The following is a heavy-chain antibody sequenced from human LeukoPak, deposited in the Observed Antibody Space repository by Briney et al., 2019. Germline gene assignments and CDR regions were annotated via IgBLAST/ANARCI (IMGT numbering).Heavy chain of an antibody. J-gene: IGHJ4*02. CDR1: RGTFSSYA. CDR3: ARGGYSGYGVFDY. Sequence: SSVKVSCKSSRGTFSSYAISWVRQAPGQGLEWMGGIIPIFGTANYAQKFQGRVTITADKSTSTAYMELSSLRSEDTAVYYCARGGYSGYGVFDYWGQGTLVTVSS. V-gene: IGHV1-69*06. D-gene: IGHD5-12*01. CDR2: IIPIFGTA.